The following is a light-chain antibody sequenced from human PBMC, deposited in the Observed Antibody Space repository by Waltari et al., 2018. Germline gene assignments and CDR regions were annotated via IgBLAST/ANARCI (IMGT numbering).Light chain of an antibody. V-gene: IGLV4-69*01. CDR2: VNSDGSQ. J-gene: IGLJ3*02. CDR1: SGHSPTV. Sequence: QLVLTQSPSASASLGASVKLTCTLSSGHSPTVIAWLQKRPERRPRYFMKVNSDGSQNKGDELPDRFSGSSSGAEHYLTISSLQSEDEADYFCQTGGHGTWVFGGGTKLTVL. CDR3: QTGGHGTWV.